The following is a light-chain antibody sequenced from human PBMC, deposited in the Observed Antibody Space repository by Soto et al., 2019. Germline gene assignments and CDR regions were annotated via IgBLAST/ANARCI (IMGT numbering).Light chain of an antibody. CDR3: QQFDTYPPIT. CDR2: DAS. CDR1: QSISHS. V-gene: IGKV1-5*01. J-gene: IGKJ5*01. Sequence: DIQMTQSPSTLSASIGDRVTITCRASQSISHSLAWYQQKPGKAPYLRISDASSLERGVPSRFSGSGSGTEFTLTISSMQPDGFATYYCQQFDTYPPITFGQGTRLEIK.